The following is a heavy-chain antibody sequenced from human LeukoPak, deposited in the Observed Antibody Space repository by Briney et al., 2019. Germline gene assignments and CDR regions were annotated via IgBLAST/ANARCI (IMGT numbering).Heavy chain of an antibody. V-gene: IGHV3-66*01. CDR1: GFTVSVNY. D-gene: IGHD1-26*01. Sequence: PGGSLRLSCAAFGFTVSVNYMSWVRQAPGKGLECVSVIYSGGNTYYADSVKGRFTISRDNSKNTPYLQMNSLRAEDTAVYYCAKWRRVGATGRWFDPWGQGTLVTVSS. CDR2: IYSGGNT. CDR3: AKWRRVGATGRWFDP. J-gene: IGHJ5*02.